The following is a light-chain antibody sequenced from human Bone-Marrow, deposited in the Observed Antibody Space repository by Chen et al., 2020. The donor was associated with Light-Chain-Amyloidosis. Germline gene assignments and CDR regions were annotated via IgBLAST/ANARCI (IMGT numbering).Light chain of an antibody. CDR2: DAS. J-gene: IGKJ3*01. CDR3: QQFDDFPFT. CDR1: QDISDY. Sequence: DIQMTQSPSYLSAPIGDRVTITCQTSQDISDYLNWYQQQPGKAPKLLIYDASKLENGVPSRFSGSGSGSDFSFTISSLQPEDFATYYCQQFDDFPFTFGPGTKVDRK. V-gene: IGKV1-33*01.